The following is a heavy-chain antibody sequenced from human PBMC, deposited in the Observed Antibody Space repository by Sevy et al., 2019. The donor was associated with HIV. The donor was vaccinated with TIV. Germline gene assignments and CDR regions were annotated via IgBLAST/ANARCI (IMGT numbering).Heavy chain of an antibody. CDR2: INPNSGGT. CDR3: ARVSDFWSGYYHLDY. Sequence: ASVKVSCKASGYTFTGYYMHWVRQAPGQGLEWMGWINPNSGGTNYAQKFQGRVTMTRDTSISTAYMELSRLRSDDTAVYYCARVSDFWSGYYHLDYWGQGTLVTVSS. J-gene: IGHJ4*02. D-gene: IGHD3-3*01. CDR1: GYTFTGYY. V-gene: IGHV1-2*02.